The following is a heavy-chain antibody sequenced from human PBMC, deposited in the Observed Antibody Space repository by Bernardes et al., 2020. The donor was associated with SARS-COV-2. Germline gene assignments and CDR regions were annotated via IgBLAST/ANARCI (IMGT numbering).Heavy chain of an antibody. J-gene: IGHJ6*02. D-gene: IGHD3-16*01. V-gene: IGHV3-48*02. CDR1: GFTFSSYT. CDR3: ARDHDWGFGYGMDV. CDR2: ISSWSGTI. Sequence: GGSLRLSCSASGFTFSSYTMNWVRQAPGQGPEWVSHISSWSGTIVYYSDSVKGRFTISRDNAQNSLYLQMNSLRDEDTAVYYCARDHDWGFGYGMDVWGQGTTVTVSS.